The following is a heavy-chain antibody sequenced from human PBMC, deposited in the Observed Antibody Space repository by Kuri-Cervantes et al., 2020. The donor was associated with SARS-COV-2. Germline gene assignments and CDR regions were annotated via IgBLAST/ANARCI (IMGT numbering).Heavy chain of an antibody. CDR2: IYTSGST. V-gene: IGHV4-4*07. CDR3: ASVYSSSSPDFDY. Sequence: SETLSLTCTVSGGSISSYYWSWIRQPAGKGLEWIGRIYTSGSTYYNPSLKSRVTISVDTSKNQFSLKLSSVTAADTAVYYCASVYSSSSPDFDYWGQGTLVTVSS. CDR1: GGSISSYY. D-gene: IGHD6-6*01. J-gene: IGHJ4*02.